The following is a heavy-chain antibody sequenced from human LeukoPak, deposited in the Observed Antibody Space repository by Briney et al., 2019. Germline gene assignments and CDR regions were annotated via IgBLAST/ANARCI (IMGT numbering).Heavy chain of an antibody. Sequence: GGSLRLSCAASGFTFSSYGMHWVRQAPGKGLEWVAVISYDGSNKYYADSVKGRFTISRDNSKNTLYLQMNSLRAEDTAVYYCAREPNSSGFYFDYWGQGTLVTVSS. CDR2: ISYDGSNK. CDR1: GFTFSSYG. V-gene: IGHV3-30*03. CDR3: AREPNSSGFYFDY. D-gene: IGHD6-19*01. J-gene: IGHJ4*02.